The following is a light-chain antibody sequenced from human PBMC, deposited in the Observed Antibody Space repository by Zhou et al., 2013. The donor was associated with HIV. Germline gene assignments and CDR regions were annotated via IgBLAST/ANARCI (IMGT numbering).Light chain of an antibody. J-gene: IGKJ2*01. CDR3: QQYANSPQT. V-gene: IGKV3-20*01. Sequence: EIVLTQSPGTLSLSPGERATLSCRASQSVSNNYLGWYQQKPGQAPRLLIYGASTRATGIPDRFTGSGSGTDFTLTFTTLGPEDFAVYYCQQYANSPQTFGQGTKVEIK. CDR2: GAS. CDR1: QSVSNNY.